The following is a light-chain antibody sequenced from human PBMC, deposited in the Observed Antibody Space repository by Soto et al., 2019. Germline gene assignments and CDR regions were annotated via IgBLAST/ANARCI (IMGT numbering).Light chain of an antibody. Sequence: QSVLTQPPSVSAAPGQKVSISCSGSSSNIGNNYVSWYQHLPGAAPKVLIYDNNKRPPGIPDRFSGSKSDTSATLGITGLQTGDEADYYCGTWDSSLSAVVFGGGTKVTVL. CDR3: GTWDSSLSAVV. V-gene: IGLV1-51*01. J-gene: IGLJ2*01. CDR1: SSNIGNNY. CDR2: DNN.